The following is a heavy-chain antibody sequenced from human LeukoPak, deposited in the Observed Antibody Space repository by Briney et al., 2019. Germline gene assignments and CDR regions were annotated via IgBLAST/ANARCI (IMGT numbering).Heavy chain of an antibody. Sequence: SETLSVTCTVSDDSINNNYWSWIRQPPGKELECIGYIHYSGSTNYNPSLKSRVTISIDTSKNQFSLKLNSVTAADTAVYYCARRGLNRQNFDYWGQGTLVTVSS. CDR1: DDSINNNY. CDR2: IHYSGST. J-gene: IGHJ4*02. D-gene: IGHD3-16*01. CDR3: ARRGLNRQNFDY. V-gene: IGHV4-59*08.